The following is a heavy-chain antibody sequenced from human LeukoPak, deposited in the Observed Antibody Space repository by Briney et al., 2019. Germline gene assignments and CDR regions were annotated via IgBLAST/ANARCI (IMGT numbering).Heavy chain of an antibody. Sequence: PGGSLRLSCAASGFTFSSYGMHWVRQAPGKGLEWVAFIQYDGSNKYYADSVKGRFTISRDNSKNTLYLQMNSLRAEDTAVYYCAKYPSPAFGFDYWGQGALVTVSS. J-gene: IGHJ4*02. CDR3: AKYPSPAFGFDY. CDR2: IQYDGSNK. CDR1: GFTFSSYG. V-gene: IGHV3-30*02. D-gene: IGHD3-3*01.